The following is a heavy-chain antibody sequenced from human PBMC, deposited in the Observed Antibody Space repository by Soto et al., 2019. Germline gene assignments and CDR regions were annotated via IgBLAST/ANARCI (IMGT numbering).Heavy chain of an antibody. J-gene: IGHJ5*02. D-gene: IGHD2-21*01. CDR2: ITTSSAYI. CDR3: VRSGTARLLRHSWFDT. Sequence: EVQLVESGGGLVKPGGSLRLSCAASGFTFNTYDMNWVRQAPGKGLEWVSSITTSSAYIYYADSLKGRITISRDNAKNSLFLQMNSLRAADTAVYYCVRSGTARLLRHSWFDTWGQGTLVTDSS. CDR1: GFTFNTYD. V-gene: IGHV3-21*01.